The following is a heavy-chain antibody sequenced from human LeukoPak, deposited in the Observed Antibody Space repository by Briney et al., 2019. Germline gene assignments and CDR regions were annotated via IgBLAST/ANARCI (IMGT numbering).Heavy chain of an antibody. CDR1: GGTFSSYA. J-gene: IGHJ3*02. Sequence: GASVKVSCKASGGTFSSYAISWVRQAPGQGLEWMGRIIPIFGTANYAQKFQGRVTITTDESTSTAYMELSSLRSEDTAVYYCARTRWELTGAFDIWGKGQWSPSLQ. D-gene: IGHD1-26*01. CDR2: IIPIFGTA. V-gene: IGHV1-69*05. CDR3: ARTRWELTGAFDI.